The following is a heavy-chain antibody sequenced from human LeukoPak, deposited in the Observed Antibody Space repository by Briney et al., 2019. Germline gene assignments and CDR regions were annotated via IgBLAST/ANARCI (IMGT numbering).Heavy chain of an antibody. V-gene: IGHV3-30*02. CDR2: IRYDGSNK. CDR3: AKARSLRYFDWLLLDY. D-gene: IGHD3-9*01. Sequence: GGSLRLSCAASGFTFSSHGMHWVRQAPGKGLEWVAFIRYDGSNKYYADSVKGRFTISRDNSKNTLYLQMNSLRAEDTAVYYCAKARSLRYFDWLLLDYWGQGTLVTVSS. CDR1: GFTFSSHG. J-gene: IGHJ4*02.